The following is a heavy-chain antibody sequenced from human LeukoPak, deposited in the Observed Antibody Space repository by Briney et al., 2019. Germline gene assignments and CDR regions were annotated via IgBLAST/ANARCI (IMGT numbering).Heavy chain of an antibody. CDR2: ISFDGSNK. Sequence: GRSLRLSCAASGLSFSDYGIHWVRQAPGKGLEWVAVISFDGSNKYYADSVRGRFTISRDNSKTTLSLQMNSLRVEDTAVYYCAKDGAYINYQYYFDSWGRGTLVTVSS. J-gene: IGHJ4*02. CDR3: AKDGAYINYQYYFDS. D-gene: IGHD4-11*01. V-gene: IGHV3-30*18. CDR1: GLSFSDYG.